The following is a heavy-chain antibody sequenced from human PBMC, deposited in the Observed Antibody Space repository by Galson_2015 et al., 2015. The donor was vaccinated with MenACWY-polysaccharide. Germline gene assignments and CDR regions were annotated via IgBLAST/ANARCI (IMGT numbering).Heavy chain of an antibody. V-gene: IGHV3-53*04. CDR2: IYSGGST. J-gene: IGHJ6*02. CDR1: GFTVSSNY. CDR3: AREYYDFWSGYSYGMDV. Sequence: SLRLSCAASGFTVSSNYMSWVRQAPGKGLEWVSVIYSGGSTYYADSVKGRFTISRHNSKNTLYLQMNSLRAEDTAVYYCAREYYDFWSGYSYGMDVWGQGTTVTVSS. D-gene: IGHD3-3*01.